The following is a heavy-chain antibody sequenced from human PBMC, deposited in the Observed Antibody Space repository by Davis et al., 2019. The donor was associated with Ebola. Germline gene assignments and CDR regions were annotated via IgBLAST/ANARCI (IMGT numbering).Heavy chain of an antibody. CDR2: IYYSGST. CDR1: GRSTSSSSYY. Sequence: SETLSLTCTVSGRSTSSSSYYCGWIRQPPGKGLEWIGSIYYSGSTYYNPSLKSRVTISVDTSKNQFSLKLSSVTAADTAVYYCASGGGVDYWGQGTLVTVSS. D-gene: IGHD3-10*01. J-gene: IGHJ4*02. CDR3: ASGGGVDY. V-gene: IGHV4-39*01.